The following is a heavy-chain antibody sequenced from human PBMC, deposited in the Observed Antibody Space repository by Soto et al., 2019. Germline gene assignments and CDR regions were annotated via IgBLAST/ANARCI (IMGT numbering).Heavy chain of an antibody. CDR1: GGTFKTYA. D-gene: IGHD1-1*01. V-gene: IGHV1-69*12. J-gene: IGHJ6*02. CDR3: ASDTGTLYFYYYGMDV. Sequence: QVQLVQSGAEVKRPGSSVRVSCKASGGTFKTYAITWVRQAPGRGLEWMGGIIPLFGSANYSQNFQGRVTITADESTNTAYMELTSLRSEDTAVYYCASDTGTLYFYYYGMDVWGQGTTVTVSS. CDR2: IIPLFGSA.